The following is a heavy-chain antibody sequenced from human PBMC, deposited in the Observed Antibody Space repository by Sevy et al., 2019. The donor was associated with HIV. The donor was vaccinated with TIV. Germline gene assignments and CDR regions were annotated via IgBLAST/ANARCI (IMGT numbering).Heavy chain of an antibody. Sequence: GGSLRLSCAASGFTFSDYYMSWIRQAPGKGLEWVSYISSSSSYINYADSVKGRFTISRDNAKNSLYLQMNSLRAEDTAVYYCAREGHYDSSGYYPGRPREVYYFDYWGQGTLVTVSS. V-gene: IGHV3-11*06. D-gene: IGHD3-22*01. CDR3: AREGHYDSSGYYPGRPREVYYFDY. CDR2: ISSSSSYI. CDR1: GFTFSDYY. J-gene: IGHJ4*02.